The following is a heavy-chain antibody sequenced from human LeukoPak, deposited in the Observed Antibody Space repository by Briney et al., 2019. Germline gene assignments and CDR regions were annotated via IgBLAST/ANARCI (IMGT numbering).Heavy chain of an antibody. CDR2: ISAYNGDT. J-gene: IGHJ5*02. V-gene: IGHV1-18*01. CDR3: ARGFSSSWYEEGLDP. Sequence: ASVEVSCKASGYTFNRYGISWVRQAPGQGLEWMGWISAYNGDTKYVQKLQGRVTMTTDTSTTTAYMELRSLRSDDTAVYYCARGFSSSWYEEGLDPWGQGTLVTVSS. CDR1: GYTFNRYG. D-gene: IGHD6-13*01.